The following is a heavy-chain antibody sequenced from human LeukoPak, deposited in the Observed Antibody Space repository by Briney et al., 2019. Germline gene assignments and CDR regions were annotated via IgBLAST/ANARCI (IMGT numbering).Heavy chain of an antibody. CDR1: GYTFTGYY. CDR2: INPNSGGT. CDR3: APSNSWYYYFDY. D-gene: IGHD6-13*01. V-gene: IGHV1-2*02. Sequence: ASVKDSCMASGYTFTGYYLHWVRQAAGQGLEWLGWINPNSGGTNYAQRFQGRVTMTRDTSISTAYMELSRLRSDDTAVYFCAPSNSWYYYFDYWGQGTLVTVSS. J-gene: IGHJ4*02.